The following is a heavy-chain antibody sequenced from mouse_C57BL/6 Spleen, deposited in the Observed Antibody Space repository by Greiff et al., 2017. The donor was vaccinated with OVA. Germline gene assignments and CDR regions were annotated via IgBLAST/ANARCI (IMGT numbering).Heavy chain of an antibody. J-gene: IGHJ4*01. CDR2: IDPENGDT. Sequence: EVQGVESGAELVRPGASVKLSCTASGFNIKDDYMHWVKQRPEQGLEWIGWIDPENGDTEYASKFQGKATITADTSSNTAYLQLSSLTSEDTAVYYCTTSLYDGSSPYAMDYWGQGTSVTVSS. CDR1: GFNIKDDY. D-gene: IGHD1-1*01. CDR3: TTSLYDGSSPYAMDY. V-gene: IGHV14-4*01.